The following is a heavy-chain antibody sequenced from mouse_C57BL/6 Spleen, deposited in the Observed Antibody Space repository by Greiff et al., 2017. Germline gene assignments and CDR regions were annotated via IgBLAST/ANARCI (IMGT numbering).Heavy chain of an antibody. Sequence: ESGPGLVQPSQSLSITCTVSGFSLTSYGVHWVRQSPGKGLEWLGVIWRGGSTDYNAAFMSRLSITKDNSKSQVFFKMNSLQADDTAIYYCARPYDGYLAWFAYWGQGTLVTVSA. CDR3: ARPYDGYLAWFAY. V-gene: IGHV2-5*01. D-gene: IGHD2-3*01. CDR2: IWRGGST. J-gene: IGHJ3*01. CDR1: GFSLTSYG.